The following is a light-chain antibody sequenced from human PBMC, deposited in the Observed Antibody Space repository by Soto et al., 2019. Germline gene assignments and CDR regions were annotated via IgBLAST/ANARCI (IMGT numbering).Light chain of an antibody. CDR2: GAF. V-gene: IGKV3-20*01. J-gene: IGKJ2*01. Sequence: IVLTQSPATLSLSPGERATLSCRASESVTSNQLAWYQQKLGQPPRLLIYGAFFRASGIPDRFSGSGSGKDFTLTISALEPEDSAVYYCQLYGTSRGTFGQGTKLEIK. CDR3: QLYGTSRGT. CDR1: ESVTSNQ.